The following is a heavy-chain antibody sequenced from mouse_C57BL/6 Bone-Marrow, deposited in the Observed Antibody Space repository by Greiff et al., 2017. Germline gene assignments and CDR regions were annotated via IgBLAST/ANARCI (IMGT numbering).Heavy chain of an antibody. CDR2: ISSGSSTI. V-gene: IGHV5-17*01. CDR3: APPYYGSSYYAMDY. D-gene: IGHD1-1*01. Sequence: EVQLVESGGGLVKPGGSLKLSCAASGFTFSDYGMHWVRQAPEKGLEWVAYISSGSSTIYYADTVKGRFTISRDNAKNTLFLQMTSLRSEDTAMYYCAPPYYGSSYYAMDYWGQGTSVTVSS. CDR1: GFTFSDYG. J-gene: IGHJ4*01.